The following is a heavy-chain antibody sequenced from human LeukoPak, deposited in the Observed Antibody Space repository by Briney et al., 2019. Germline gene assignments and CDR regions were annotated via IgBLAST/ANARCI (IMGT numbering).Heavy chain of an antibody. J-gene: IGHJ4*02. CDR3: AAGKVGGWYSLYIDY. Sequence: GSSVKVSCMATGFTFISYPLQWVRQPGCKHRDWIGWIFIGSGKTNNPQKFHERVTITTDMSTSTAYMELSSLRSEYADVYYCAAGKVGGWYSLYIDYWGQGTLVTVSS. CDR1: GFTFISYP. V-gene: IGHV1-58*01. D-gene: IGHD6-19*01. CDR2: IFIGSGKT.